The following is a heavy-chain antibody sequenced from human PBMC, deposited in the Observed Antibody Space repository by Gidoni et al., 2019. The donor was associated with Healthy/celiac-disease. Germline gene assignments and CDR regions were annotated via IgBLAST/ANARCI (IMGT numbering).Heavy chain of an antibody. CDR2: ISGSGGST. CDR3: AKVLYPYYFDY. Sequence: EVQLLESGGGLVQPGGSLRISCAASGFTFSSYAMSWVRQAPGKGLGWVSSISGSGGSTYYADSVKGRFTISRDNSKNTLYLQMNSLRAEDTAVYYCAKVLYPYYFDYWGQGTLVTVSS. V-gene: IGHV3-23*01. CDR1: GFTFSSYA. J-gene: IGHJ4*02.